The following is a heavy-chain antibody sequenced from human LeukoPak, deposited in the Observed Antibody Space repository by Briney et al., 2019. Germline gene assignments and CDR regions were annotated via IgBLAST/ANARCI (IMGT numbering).Heavy chain of an antibody. V-gene: IGHV5-51*01. J-gene: IGHJ4*02. CDR3: ARQPAAAGRIDY. Sequence: GESLKISCKVSGYIFTSYWIGWVRQMPGKGLEWMGIIYPGDSDTRYSPSFRGQVTISADKSISTAYLQWSSLKASDTAMYYCARQPAAAGRIDYWGQGTPVTVSS. CDR2: IYPGDSDT. D-gene: IGHD6-13*01. CDR1: GYIFTSYW.